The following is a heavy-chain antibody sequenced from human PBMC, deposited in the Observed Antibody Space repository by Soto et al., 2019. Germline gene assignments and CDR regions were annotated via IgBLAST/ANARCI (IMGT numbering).Heavy chain of an antibody. Sequence: EVQLVESGGGVVLPGGSLRLSCVASGFTFSRYWMHWVRQAPGKGLVWVSSISNDGSSIYADPVKGRFTISRDNAKNTLYLHMNSLRAEDTAVYYCARLPNKSPQNWGQGTLVIVSP. J-gene: IGHJ1*01. CDR1: GFTFSRYW. V-gene: IGHV3-74*01. CDR3: ARLPNKSPQN. CDR2: ISNDGSS.